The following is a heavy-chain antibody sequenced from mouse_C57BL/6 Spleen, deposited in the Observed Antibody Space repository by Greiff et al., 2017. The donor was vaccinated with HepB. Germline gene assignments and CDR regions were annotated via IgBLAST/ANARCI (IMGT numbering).Heavy chain of an antibody. Sequence: VQLKESGAELVKPGASVKLSCTASGFNIKDYYMHWVKQRTEQGLEWIGRIDPEDGETKYAPKFQGKATITADTSSNTAYLQLSSLTSEDTAVYYCARSTTVERGYFDVWGTGTTVTVSS. D-gene: IGHD1-1*01. CDR3: ARSTTVERGYFDV. J-gene: IGHJ1*03. CDR2: IDPEDGET. V-gene: IGHV14-2*01. CDR1: GFNIKDYY.